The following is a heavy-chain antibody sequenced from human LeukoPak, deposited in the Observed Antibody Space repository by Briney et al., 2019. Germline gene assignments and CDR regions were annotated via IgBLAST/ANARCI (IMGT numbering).Heavy chain of an antibody. V-gene: IGHV4-34*01. Sequence: TSETLSLTCAVYGGSFSGYYWSWIRQPPGKGLEWIGEINHSGSTNYNPSLKSRVTTSVDTSKNQFSLKLSSVTAADTAVYYCARHEDIVATIDYWGQGTLVTVSS. CDR2: INHSGST. CDR1: GGSFSGYY. CDR3: ARHEDIVATIDY. J-gene: IGHJ4*02. D-gene: IGHD5-12*01.